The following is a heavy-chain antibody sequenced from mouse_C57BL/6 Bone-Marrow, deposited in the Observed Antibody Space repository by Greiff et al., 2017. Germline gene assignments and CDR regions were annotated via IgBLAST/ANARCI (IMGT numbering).Heavy chain of an antibody. CDR1: GYAFSSSW. J-gene: IGHJ2*01. D-gene: IGHD2-2*01. CDR2: IYPGDGDT. Sequence: VQLQHSGPELVKPGASVKISCKASGYAFSSSWMNWVKQRPGKGLEWIGRIYPGDGDTNYNGKFKGKATLTADKSSSTAYMQLSSLTSEDSAVYFCARQAYGYLFDYWGQGTTLTVSS. CDR3: ARQAYGYLFDY. V-gene: IGHV1-82*01.